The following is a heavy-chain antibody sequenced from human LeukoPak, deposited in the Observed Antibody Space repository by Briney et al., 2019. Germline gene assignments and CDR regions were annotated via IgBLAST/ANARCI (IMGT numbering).Heavy chain of an antibody. D-gene: IGHD2-2*01. CDR3: ARSRCSTSTSCYYFFFFDS. V-gene: IGHV1-18*01. J-gene: IGHJ4*02. Sequence: EASVKVSCRASGYTFNSYGITWVRQAPGQGLEWVAWSSGTGCNIEYAEKFQERVIMTTDTPTSTAYMELRSLRSDDTAVYYCARSRCSTSTSCYYFFFFDSWGQGTLVTVSS. CDR1: GYTFNSYG. CDR2: SSGTGCNI.